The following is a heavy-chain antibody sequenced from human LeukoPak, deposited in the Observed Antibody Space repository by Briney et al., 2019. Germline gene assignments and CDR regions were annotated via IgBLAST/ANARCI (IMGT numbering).Heavy chain of an antibody. D-gene: IGHD4-17*01. CDR2: ISYDGSNK. CDR3: ARDSFGDYECLADY. Sequence: GGSLRLSCAASGFTFSSYAMHWVRQAPGKGLEWVAVISYDGSNKYYADSVKGRFTISRDNSKNTLYLQMNSLRAEDTAVYYCARDSFGDYECLADYWGQGTLVTVSS. V-gene: IGHV3-30*04. J-gene: IGHJ4*02. CDR1: GFTFSSYA.